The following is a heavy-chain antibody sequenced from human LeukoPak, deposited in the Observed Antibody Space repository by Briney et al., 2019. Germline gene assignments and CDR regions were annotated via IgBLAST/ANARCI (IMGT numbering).Heavy chain of an antibody. Sequence: PSETLSLTCGVSGGSITSTNYWTWVRQPPGKGLEWIGEVNLQGSTNYNPSLMGRVAISVDMSKNQFSLKLSSVTAADTAVYYCARRRDFIDYWGQGTLVTVSS. D-gene: IGHD5-24*01. CDR2: VNLQGST. J-gene: IGHJ4*02. CDR1: GGSITSTNY. CDR3: ARRRDFIDY. V-gene: IGHV4-4*02.